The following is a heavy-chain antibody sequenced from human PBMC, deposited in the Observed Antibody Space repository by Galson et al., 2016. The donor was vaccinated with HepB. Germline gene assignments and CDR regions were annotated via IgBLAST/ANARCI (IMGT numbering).Heavy chain of an antibody. CDR1: GFTFSSYA. V-gene: IGHV3-23*01. CDR3: AKSVLEYDILTGYYRRGADY. D-gene: IGHD3-9*01. CDR2: SGSGGPT. J-gene: IGHJ4*02. Sequence: SLRLSCAASGFTFSSYAMSWVRQAPGKGLEWVSSSGSGGPTYYGDSVKGRFTISRDNSKNTLFLQMHSLRADDTAVYYCAKSVLEYDILTGYYRRGADYWGQGTLVTVSS.